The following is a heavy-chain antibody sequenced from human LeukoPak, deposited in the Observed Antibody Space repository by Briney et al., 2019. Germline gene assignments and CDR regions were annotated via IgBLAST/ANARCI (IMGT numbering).Heavy chain of an antibody. D-gene: IGHD3-3*01. CDR3: ARDVRGWSGFDY. CDR2: IYTTGST. J-gene: IGHJ4*02. CDR1: GGSISSYY. Sequence: SETLSLTXSVSGGSISSYYWSWIRQPAGKGLEWIGRIYTTGSTDYNPPLKSRVTMSVDTSKNQFSLNLSSVTAADTAVYYCARDVRGWSGFDYWGQRTLVTVSS. V-gene: IGHV4-4*07.